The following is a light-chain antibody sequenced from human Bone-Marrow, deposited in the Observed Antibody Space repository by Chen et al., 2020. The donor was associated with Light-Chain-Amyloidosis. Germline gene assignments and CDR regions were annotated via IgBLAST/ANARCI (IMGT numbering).Light chain of an antibody. Sequence: SYELTQPPSVAGSPGQTARITCSGDDLPTKNPYWYQQKPGQASVLVIHRDTERPSGISERFSGSSSGTTATLTISGVQAEDEADYHCQSADSSGTNEVIFGGGTKLTVL. CDR2: RDT. CDR1: DLPTKN. J-gene: IGLJ2*01. CDR3: QSADSSGTNEVI. V-gene: IGLV3-25*03.